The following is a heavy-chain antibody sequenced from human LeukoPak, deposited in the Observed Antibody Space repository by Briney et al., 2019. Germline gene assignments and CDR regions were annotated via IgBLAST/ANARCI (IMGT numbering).Heavy chain of an antibody. V-gene: IGHV3-74*01. CDR2: IKSDGSST. CDR3: ARERYYYGSGSSFDY. J-gene: IGHJ4*02. D-gene: IGHD3-10*01. Sequence: GGSLRLSCAASGFTFSSYWMHWVRQVPGKGLVWVSLIKSDGSSTNYADSVKGRFTISRDNSKNTLYLQMNSLRAEDTAVYYCARERYYYGSGSSFDYWGQGTLVTVSS. CDR1: GFTFSSYW.